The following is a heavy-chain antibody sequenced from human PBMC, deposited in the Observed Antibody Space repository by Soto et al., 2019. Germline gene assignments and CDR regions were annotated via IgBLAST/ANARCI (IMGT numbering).Heavy chain of an antibody. Sequence: PSETLSLTCTVSGGSISSGGYYWSWIRQHPGKGLEWIGYIYYSGSPYYNPSLKSRVTISVDTSKNQFSLKLSSVTAADTAVYYCARERIQLWAPTNRFDYWGQGTLVTVSS. CDR2: IYYSGSP. CDR1: GGSISSGGYY. V-gene: IGHV4-31*03. J-gene: IGHJ4*02. CDR3: ARERIQLWAPTNRFDY. D-gene: IGHD5-18*01.